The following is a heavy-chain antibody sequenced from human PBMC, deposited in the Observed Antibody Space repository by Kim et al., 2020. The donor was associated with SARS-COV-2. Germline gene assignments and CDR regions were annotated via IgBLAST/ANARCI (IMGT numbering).Heavy chain of an antibody. Sequence: SQTLSLTCAISGDSVSSNSAAWNWIRQSPSRGLEWLGRTYYRSKWYNDYAVSVKSRITINPDTSKNQFSLQLNSVTPEDTAVYYCARGPYYDFWSGSQHYYYGVDVWGQGTTVTVSS. V-gene: IGHV6-1*01. D-gene: IGHD3-3*01. CDR2: TYYRSKWYN. J-gene: IGHJ6*02. CDR1: GDSVSSNSAA. CDR3: ARGPYYDFWSGSQHYYYGVDV.